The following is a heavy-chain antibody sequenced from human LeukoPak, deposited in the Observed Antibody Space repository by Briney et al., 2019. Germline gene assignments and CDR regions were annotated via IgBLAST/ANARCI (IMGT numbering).Heavy chain of an antibody. V-gene: IGHV3-23*01. CDR3: AKDGPHNYYDSSGYSYYFDY. CDR2: ISGSGGST. Sequence: GGSLRLSGAASGFTFSSYAMSWVRQAPGRGLEWVSAISGSGGSTYYADSVKGRFTISRDNSKNTLYLQMNSLRAEDTAVYYCAKDGPHNYYDSSGYSYYFDYWGQGTLVTVSS. D-gene: IGHD3-22*01. J-gene: IGHJ4*02. CDR1: GFTFSSYA.